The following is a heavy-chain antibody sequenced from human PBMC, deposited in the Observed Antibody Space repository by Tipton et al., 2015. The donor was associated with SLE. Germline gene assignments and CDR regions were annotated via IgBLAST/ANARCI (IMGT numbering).Heavy chain of an antibody. D-gene: IGHD1-26*01. CDR1: GFTFSDFA. CDR3: AKVSPWVDF. V-gene: IGHV3-23*03. CDR2: IYTGGRT. J-gene: IGHJ4*02. Sequence: SLRLSCSASGFTFSDFAMSRFRQAPGKGLEWVSLIYTGGRTYYADFVEGRFTISRDNSKNTVQLEMDNLRLEDMAIYYCAKVSPWVDFWGPGTLVSVSS.